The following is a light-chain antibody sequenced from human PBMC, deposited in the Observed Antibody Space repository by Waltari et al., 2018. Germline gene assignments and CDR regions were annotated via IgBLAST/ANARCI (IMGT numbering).Light chain of an antibody. CDR2: GPT. V-gene: IGKV3-15*01. CDR3: QQYYSYPLT. Sequence: EIEMTQSPAIMSVSPGERVTLSCRASQKISNNFAWYQQKPGQAPRLLSYGPTTRASGIPGRFSGSGSGTDFTLTISCLQSEDFATYYCQQYYSYPLTFGGGTKVEIK. J-gene: IGKJ4*01. CDR1: QKISNN.